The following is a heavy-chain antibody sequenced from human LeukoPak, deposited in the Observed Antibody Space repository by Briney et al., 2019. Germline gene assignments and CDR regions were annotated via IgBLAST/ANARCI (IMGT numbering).Heavy chain of an antibody. CDR3: ARVPGGGTAAN. D-gene: IGHD1-7*01. Sequence: PSETLSLTCTVSGGSVSSGSYHWSWIRQPPGKGLEWIGYIYYSGSTNYNPSLKSRVTISVDTSKNQFSLKLSSVTAADTAVYYCARVPGGGTAANWGQGTMATVSS. CDR1: GGSVSSGSYH. J-gene: IGHJ3*01. CDR2: IYYSGST. V-gene: IGHV4-61*01.